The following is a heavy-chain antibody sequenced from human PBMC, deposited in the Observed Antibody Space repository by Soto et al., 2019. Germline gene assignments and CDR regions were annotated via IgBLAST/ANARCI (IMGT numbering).Heavy chain of an antibody. CDR1: GGSISSYY. J-gene: IGHJ3*02. D-gene: IGHD3-3*01. CDR2: IYYSGST. Sequence: NPSETLSLTCTVSGGSISSYYWSWIRQPPGKGLEWIGYIYYSGSTNYNPSLKSRVTISVDTSKNQFSLKLSSVTAADTAVYYCARDLGDFWSGYYTGGNRNDAFDIWGQGTMVTVSS. CDR3: ARDLGDFWSGYYTGGNRNDAFDI. V-gene: IGHV4-59*01.